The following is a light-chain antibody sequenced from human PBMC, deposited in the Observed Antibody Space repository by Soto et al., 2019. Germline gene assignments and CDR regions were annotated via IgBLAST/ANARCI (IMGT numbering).Light chain of an antibody. CDR3: SSYTSSSTYV. J-gene: IGLJ1*01. CDR2: NVS. V-gene: IGLV2-14*01. Sequence: QSALTQPASVSGSPGQSITISFTGTSSDVGGYNSVSWYQQHPGKAPKLMIYNVSNRPSGVSNRFSGSKSGNTASLTISGLQAEDDADYYCSSYTSSSTYVFGPGTNLTVL. CDR1: SSDVGGYNS.